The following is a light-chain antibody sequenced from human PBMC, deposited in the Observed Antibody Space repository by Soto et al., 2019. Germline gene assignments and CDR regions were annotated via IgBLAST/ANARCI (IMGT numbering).Light chain of an antibody. V-gene: IGLV2-8*01. CDR3: SSHGGSNNFYV. CDR2: EVS. Sequence: QSVLTKPPSASGSPGQSVTISCTGTSSAFGAYNYVSWYQQHPGKAPKLMIHEVSKRPSGVPDRFSASKSGNTASLTVSGLQAEDEADYYCSSHGGSNNFYVFGTGTKVTVL. J-gene: IGLJ1*01. CDR1: SSAFGAYNY.